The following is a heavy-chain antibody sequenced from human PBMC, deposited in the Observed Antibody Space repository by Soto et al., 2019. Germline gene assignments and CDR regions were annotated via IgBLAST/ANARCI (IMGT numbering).Heavy chain of an antibody. CDR1: GGSISSSDYF. CDR2: IYNSGTT. Sequence: PSETLSLTCTVSGGSISSSDYFWGWIRQPPGKGLEWIGSIYNSGTTYYNPSLKSRVTVSVDTSKNQFSLKLNSVTAADTAVFYCVRHRGSAQPTDYWGQGTLVTVSS. J-gene: IGHJ4*02. CDR3: VRHRGSAQPTDY. D-gene: IGHD2-15*01. V-gene: IGHV4-39*01.